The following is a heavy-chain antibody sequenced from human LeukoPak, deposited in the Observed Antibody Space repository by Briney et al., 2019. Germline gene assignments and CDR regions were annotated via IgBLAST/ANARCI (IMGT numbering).Heavy chain of an antibody. D-gene: IGHD3-22*01. Sequence: GESLKISCKGSGYSFTSYWIGWVRQMPGKGLEWMGIIYPGDSDTRYSPSFQGQVTISADKSISTAYLQWSSLKASDTAMYYFARPRAYYYDSSLGFDYWGQGTLVTVSS. J-gene: IGHJ4*02. V-gene: IGHV5-51*01. CDR1: GYSFTSYW. CDR3: ARPRAYYYDSSLGFDY. CDR2: IYPGDSDT.